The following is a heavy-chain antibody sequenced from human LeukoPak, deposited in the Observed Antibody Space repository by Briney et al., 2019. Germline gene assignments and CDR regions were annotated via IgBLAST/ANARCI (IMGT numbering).Heavy chain of an antibody. CDR2: ISAYNGNT. V-gene: IGHV1-18*01. CDR1: AYTFTSYG. Sequence: ASVKVSCKASAYTFTSYGISWVRQAPGQGLEWMGWISAYNGNTNCAQKFQGRVTITADESTSTAYMELSSLRSEDTAVYYCARSLAVATNYYYMDVWGKGTTVTVSS. CDR3: ARSLAVATNYYYMDV. J-gene: IGHJ6*03. D-gene: IGHD5-12*01.